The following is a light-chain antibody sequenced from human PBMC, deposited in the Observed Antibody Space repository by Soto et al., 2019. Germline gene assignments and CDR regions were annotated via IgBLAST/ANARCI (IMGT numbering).Light chain of an antibody. V-gene: IGKV1-5*03. CDR1: QSISSR. CDR2: KAS. J-gene: IGKJ1*01. CDR3: QQYNSYPWT. Sequence: IQTNQSPASLSASVGDRVTIICGASQSISSRLAWYQPKPGKAPKLLIYKASSLESGVPSRLSGSGSGKAFTLHISRLQPDEWATYDGQQYNSYPWTFGQGTKVDI.